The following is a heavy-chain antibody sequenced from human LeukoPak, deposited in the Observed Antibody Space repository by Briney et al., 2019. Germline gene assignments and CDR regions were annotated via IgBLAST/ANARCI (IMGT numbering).Heavy chain of an antibody. CDR1: GGTFSSYA. CDR3: ASRVLRYFDWQTGYGMDV. V-gene: IGHV1-69*13. J-gene: IGHJ6*02. Sequence: ASVKVSCKASGGTFSSYAISWVRQGPAQGLEWMGGIIPIFGTANYAQKFQGRVTITADESTSTAYMELSSLRSEDTAVYYCASRVLRYFDWQTGYGMDVWGQGTTVTVSS. CDR2: IIPIFGTA. D-gene: IGHD3-9*01.